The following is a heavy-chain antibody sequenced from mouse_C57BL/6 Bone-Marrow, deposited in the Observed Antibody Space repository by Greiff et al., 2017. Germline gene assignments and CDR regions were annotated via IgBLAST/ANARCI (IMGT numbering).Heavy chain of an antibody. CDR3: TTRRWYFDV. V-gene: IGHV14-4*01. J-gene: IGHJ1*03. CDR1: GFNIKDDY. Sequence: EVQLQQSGAELVRPGASVKLSCTASGFNIKDDYMHWVKQRPEQGLEWIGWIDPENGDTESASKLQGKATITADTSSNTAYLQLSSLTSEDTAVYYCTTRRWYFDVWGTGTTVTVSS. CDR2: IDPENGDT.